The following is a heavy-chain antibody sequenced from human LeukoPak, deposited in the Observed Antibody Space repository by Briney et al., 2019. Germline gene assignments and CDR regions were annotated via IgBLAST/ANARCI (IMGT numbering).Heavy chain of an antibody. CDR3: ARFMYYYDRSGYEYFQH. Sequence: ASVKVSCKASGGTFSSYAISWVRQAPGQGLEWMGGIIPIFGTANYAQKFQGRVTITADKSTSTASMEMSSLRSEDTAAYSCARFMYYYDRSGYEYFQHWGQGTLVTVSS. V-gene: IGHV1-69*06. J-gene: IGHJ1*01. D-gene: IGHD3-22*01. CDR1: GGTFSSYA. CDR2: IIPIFGTA.